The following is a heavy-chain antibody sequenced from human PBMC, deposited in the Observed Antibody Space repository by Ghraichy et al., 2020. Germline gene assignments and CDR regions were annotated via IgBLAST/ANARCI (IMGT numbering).Heavy chain of an antibody. D-gene: IGHD7-27*01. CDR2: ICYSGST. CDR3: AVRTREAGEEFDI. Sequence: SETLSLTCTVSGDSISSSTYYWAWIRQPPGRGLDWLRSICYSGSTYYTPSRKSRVSISVDTTKNLFSLKLSSVTAADTAVYCCAVRTREAGEEFDIWGQGTKVIGSS. J-gene: IGHJ3*02. CDR1: GDSISSSTYY. V-gene: IGHV4-39*01.